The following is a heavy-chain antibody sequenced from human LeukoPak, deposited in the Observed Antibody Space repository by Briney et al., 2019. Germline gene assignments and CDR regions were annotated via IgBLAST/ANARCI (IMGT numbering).Heavy chain of an antibody. CDR2: IYYSGST. V-gene: IGHV4-59*01. CDR3: ARVHDILTGYNFDP. D-gene: IGHD3-9*01. J-gene: IGHJ5*02. CDR1: GGSISSYY. Sequence: SETLSLTCTVSGGSISSYYWSWIRQPPGKGLEWIGYIYYSGSTNYNPSLKSRVTISVDTSKNQFSLKLSSVTAAGTAVYYCARVHDILTGYNFDPWGQGTLVTVSS.